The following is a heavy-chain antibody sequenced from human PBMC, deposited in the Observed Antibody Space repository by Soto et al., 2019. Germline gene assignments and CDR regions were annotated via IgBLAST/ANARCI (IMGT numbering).Heavy chain of an antibody. V-gene: IGHV5-10-1*01. D-gene: IGHD2-2*01. J-gene: IGHJ5*02. Sequence: SLKISCKGSGYSFTSYWISWVRQMPGKGLEWMGRIDPSDSYTNYSPSFQGHVTISADKSISTAYLQWSSLKASDTAMYYCARQLYCSSTSCPARANWFDPWGQGTLVTSPQ. CDR3: ARQLYCSSTSCPARANWFDP. CDR1: GYSFTSYW. CDR2: IDPSDSYT.